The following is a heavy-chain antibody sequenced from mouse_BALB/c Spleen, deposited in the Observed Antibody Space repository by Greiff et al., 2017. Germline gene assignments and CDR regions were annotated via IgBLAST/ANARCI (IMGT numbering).Heavy chain of an antibody. CDR1: GFTFSSFG. CDR2: ISSGSSTI. J-gene: IGHJ2*01. V-gene: IGHV5-17*02. Sequence: EVQLVESGGGLVQPGGSRKLSCAASGFTFSSFGMHWVRQAPEKGLEWVAYISSGSSTIYYADTVKGRFTISRDNPKNTLFLQMTSLRSEDTAMYYCARWWDGFDYWGQGTTLTVSS. CDR3: ARWWDGFDY. D-gene: IGHD1-1*02.